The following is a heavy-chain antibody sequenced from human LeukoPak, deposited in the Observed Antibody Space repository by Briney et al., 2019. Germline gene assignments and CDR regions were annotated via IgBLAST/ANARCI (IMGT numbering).Heavy chain of an antibody. D-gene: IGHD1-26*01. CDR2: FNPDSGVT. Sequence: GGSLRLSCAASGFTFSSYGMHWVRQAPGQGLEWMGWFNPDSGVTNYAQKFQGRATMTRDTSISTAYMELNRLTPDDTAMYYCARDGTHSGSYYDGWGQGTLVTVSS. J-gene: IGHJ4*02. CDR3: ARDGTHSGSYYDG. CDR1: GFTFSSYG. V-gene: IGHV1-2*02.